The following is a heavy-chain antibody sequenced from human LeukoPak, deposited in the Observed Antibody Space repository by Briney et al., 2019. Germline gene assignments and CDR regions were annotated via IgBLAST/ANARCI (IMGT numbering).Heavy chain of an antibody. D-gene: IGHD1-26*01. CDR1: GGSIGSTTYY. CDR2: IYYSGST. V-gene: IGHV4-39*01. CDR3: ARHRTGSYPVGFDP. Sequence: SETLSLTCTVSGGSIGSTTYYWAWIRQPPGKGLEWIGSIYYSGSTYYNPSLKSRVPISVDTSKNQFSLKLSSVTAADTAVYYCARHRTGSYPVGFDPWGQGTLVTVSS. J-gene: IGHJ5*02.